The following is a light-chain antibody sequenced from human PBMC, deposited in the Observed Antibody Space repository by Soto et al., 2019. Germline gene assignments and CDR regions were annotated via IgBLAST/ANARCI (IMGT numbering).Light chain of an antibody. CDR2: GAS. Sequence: DIQLTQSPSFLSASVGDRVTITCRASQGISSYLAWYQQPPGNAPKLLIYGASTLQRGVSSRFSGSGSGTDFTLTISSLQPADFAPYYCQHLNTSPRTFGQGTKLEVK. V-gene: IGKV1-9*01. CDR1: QGISSY. J-gene: IGKJ2*01. CDR3: QHLNTSPRT.